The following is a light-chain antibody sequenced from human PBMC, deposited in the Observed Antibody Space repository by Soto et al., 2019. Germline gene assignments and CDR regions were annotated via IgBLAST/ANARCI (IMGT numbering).Light chain of an antibody. J-gene: IGKJ4*01. CDR3: QQRSNWPLT. CDR2: DAS. Sequence: EMVMTQSPATLSVSPGERATLSCRASQSVSSKLAWYQQKPGQAPRLLIYDASNRATGIPARFSGSGSGTDFTLTISSLEPEDFAVYYCQQRSNWPLTFGGGTKVDIK. CDR1: QSVSSK. V-gene: IGKV3-11*01.